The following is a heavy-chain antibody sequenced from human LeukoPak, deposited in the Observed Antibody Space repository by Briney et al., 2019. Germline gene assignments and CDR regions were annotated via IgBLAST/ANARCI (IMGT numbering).Heavy chain of an antibody. Sequence: PGGSLRLSCAASGFTFSSFGMHWVRQTPGKGLEWVAFIRHDGSNRDYADFVKGRFTISRDNSKNTLYLQMNSLSAEDMALYYCAKDYVFYDSSGYYSDYFDYWGQGTLVTVSS. V-gene: IGHV3-30*02. CDR3: AKDYVFYDSSGYYSDYFDY. CDR1: GFTFSSFG. J-gene: IGHJ4*02. CDR2: IRHDGSNR. D-gene: IGHD3-22*01.